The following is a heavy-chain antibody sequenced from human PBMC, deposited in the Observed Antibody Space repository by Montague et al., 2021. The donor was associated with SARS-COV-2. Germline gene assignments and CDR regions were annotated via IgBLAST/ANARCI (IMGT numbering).Heavy chain of an antibody. CDR2: IYYSGIT. J-gene: IGHJ4*02. CDR1: GGSISGYY. V-gene: IGHV4-59*01. D-gene: IGHD1-1*01. CDR3: ARVRLTGTTAPYFDY. Sequence: SETLSLTCTVSGGSISGYYWSWIRQSPGKELEWIGNIYYSGITNYNPSLKSRVTTSIDTSKNQFSLRLSSVTAADTAVYYCARVRLTGTTAPYFDYWGQGTLVTVSS.